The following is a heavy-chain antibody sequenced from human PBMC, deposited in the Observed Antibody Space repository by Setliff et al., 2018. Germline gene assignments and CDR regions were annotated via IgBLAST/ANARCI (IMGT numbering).Heavy chain of an antibody. CDR1: GYSFTTYW. CDR2: IYPGDSDT. V-gene: IGHV5-51*01. J-gene: IGHJ1*01. Sequence: PGESLKISCKGSGYSFTTYWIGWVRQMPGKGLEWMGIIYPGDSDTRYSPSFQGQVTISADKSISTACLQLSSLKASDTAIYYCARRAVTAEYFQHWGHGTLVTVSS. D-gene: IGHD4-17*01. CDR3: ARRAVTAEYFQH.